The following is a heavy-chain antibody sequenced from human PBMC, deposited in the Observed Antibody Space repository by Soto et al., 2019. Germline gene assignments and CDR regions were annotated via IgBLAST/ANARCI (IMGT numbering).Heavy chain of an antibody. CDR1: GFTFSSYR. CDR3: ARPYYYGSGSFDY. J-gene: IGHJ4*02. D-gene: IGHD3-10*01. CDR2: ISSSSSTI. Sequence: GGSLRLSCAASGFTFSSYRMNWVRQAPGKGLEWVSYISSSSSTIYCADSVKGRFTISRDNAKNSLYLQMNSLRAEDTAVYYCARPYYYGSGSFDYWGQGTLVTVSS. V-gene: IGHV3-48*01.